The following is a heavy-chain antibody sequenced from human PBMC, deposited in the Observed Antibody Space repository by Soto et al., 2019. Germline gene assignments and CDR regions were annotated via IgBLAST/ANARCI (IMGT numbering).Heavy chain of an antibody. CDR3: AKGLRGSYSIRFYYFDY. CDR1: GFTFDDYT. CDR2: ISWDGGST. Sequence: LRLSCAASGFTFDDYTMHWVRQAPGKGLEWVSLISWDGGSTYYADSVKGRFTISRDNSKNSLYLQMNSLRTEDTALYYCAKGLRGSYSIRFYYFDYWGQGTLVTVSS. J-gene: IGHJ4*02. D-gene: IGHD1-26*01. V-gene: IGHV3-43*01.